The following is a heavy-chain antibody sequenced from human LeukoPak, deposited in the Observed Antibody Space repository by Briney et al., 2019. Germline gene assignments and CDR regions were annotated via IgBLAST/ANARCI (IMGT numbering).Heavy chain of an antibody. Sequence: GVSLRLSCAVSGFIVSSNYMSWVRQAPGKGLEWVSAINDSGAGTFYADSVKGRFTISRDNSRTTLYLQMNSVRAEDTAIYYCAKGRSGTYYFDYWGQGTLVTVSS. CDR3: AKGRSGTYYFDY. V-gene: IGHV3-23*01. D-gene: IGHD1-26*01. CDR2: INDSGAGT. J-gene: IGHJ4*02. CDR1: GFIVSSNY.